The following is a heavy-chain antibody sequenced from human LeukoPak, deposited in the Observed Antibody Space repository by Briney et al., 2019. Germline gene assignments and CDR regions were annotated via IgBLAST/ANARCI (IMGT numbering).Heavy chain of an antibody. J-gene: IGHJ4*02. V-gene: IGHV1-2*02. CDR2: INPNINGT. CDR1: GYTFTGYY. Sequence: ASVKVSCKASGYTFTGYYIHWVRQAPGQGLEWMGWINPNINGTNYAQKFQGRVTITRNTSISTAYMELSSLRSEDTAVYYCARTRANDYWGQGTLVTVSS. CDR3: ARTRANDY.